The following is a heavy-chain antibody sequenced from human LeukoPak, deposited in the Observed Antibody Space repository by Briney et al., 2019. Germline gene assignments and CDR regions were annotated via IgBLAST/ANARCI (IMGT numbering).Heavy chain of an antibody. V-gene: IGHV1-2*02. Sequence: ASVKVSCKTSGYTFIGYYMHWVRQAPGQGLEWMGWINPKSGGTKYAQKFQGRVIMTRDTSISTVYMELSRLRSDDTAIYYCARGLVYSGSYFAFWGQGTLVTVSS. J-gene: IGHJ4*02. CDR3: ARGLVYSGSYFAF. CDR1: GYTFIGYY. CDR2: INPKSGGT. D-gene: IGHD1-26*01.